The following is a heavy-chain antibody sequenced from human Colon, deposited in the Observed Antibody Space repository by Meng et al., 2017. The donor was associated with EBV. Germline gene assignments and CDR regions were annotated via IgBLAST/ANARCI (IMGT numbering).Heavy chain of an antibody. V-gene: IGHV4-34*01. CDR3: ARRGPSGNFSP. Sequence: QGQRQQLGAGLLKPSETLSRSCAVYGGSFRDYYWTWIRHPPGKGLEWIGEIDHRGNTKYNPSLKSRVTISLDTSKKQFSLKVSSVTAADSAVYYCARRGPSGNFSPWSQGALVTVSS. CDR1: GGSFRDYY. CDR2: IDHRGNT. J-gene: IGHJ5*02. D-gene: IGHD3-10*01.